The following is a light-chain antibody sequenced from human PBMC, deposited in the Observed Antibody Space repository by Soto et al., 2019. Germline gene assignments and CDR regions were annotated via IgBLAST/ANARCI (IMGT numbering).Light chain of an antibody. V-gene: IGLV2-14*01. CDR2: EVS. J-gene: IGLJ2*01. CDR1: SSDVGGYKY. CDR3: SSYTSSATLV. Sequence: QSVLTQPASVSGSPGQSITISCTVTSSDVGGYKYVSWYQPHQGKAPKLIIHEVSSRPSGVSSRFSGSTSGNTASLTISGLPAEDEADYYCSSYTSSATLVFGVGTKLTVL.